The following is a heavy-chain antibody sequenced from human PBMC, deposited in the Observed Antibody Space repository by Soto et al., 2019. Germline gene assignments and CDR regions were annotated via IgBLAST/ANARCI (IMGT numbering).Heavy chain of an antibody. V-gene: IGHV4-30-4*08. J-gene: IGHJ6*02. CDR1: GGSISSGGYY. D-gene: IGHD1-1*01. Sequence: LSLTCTVSGGSISSGGYYWSWIRQHPGKGLEWIGYIYYSGSTYYNPSLKSRVTISVDTSKNQFSLKLSSVTAADTAVYYCARGGWNDVDYYYYGMDVWGQGTTVTVSS. CDR2: IYYSGST. CDR3: ARGGWNDVDYYYYGMDV.